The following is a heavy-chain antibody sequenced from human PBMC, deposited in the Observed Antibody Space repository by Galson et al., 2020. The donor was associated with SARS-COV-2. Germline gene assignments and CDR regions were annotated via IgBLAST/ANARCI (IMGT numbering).Heavy chain of an antibody. CDR1: GFTFSDYY. V-gene: IGHV3-11*04. Sequence: NSGGSLRLSGAASGFTFSDYYMSWIRQAPGKGLEWVSYISSSGSTIYYADSVKGRFTISRDNAKNSLYLQMNSLRAEDTAVYYCARDPLRITMVRGVPPPWFDPWGQGTLVTVSS. J-gene: IGHJ5*02. CDR3: ARDPLRITMVRGVPPPWFDP. D-gene: IGHD3-10*01. CDR2: ISSSGSTI.